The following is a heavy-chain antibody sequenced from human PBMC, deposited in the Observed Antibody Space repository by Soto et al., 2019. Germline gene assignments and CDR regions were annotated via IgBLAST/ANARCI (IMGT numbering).Heavy chain of an antibody. CDR3: ARGVGYDFWGTQRGNVYYFDY. V-gene: IGHV4-34*01. J-gene: IGHJ4*02. CDR2: INHSGST. D-gene: IGHD3-3*01. CDR1: GGSFSGYY. Sequence: SETLSLTCAVYGGSFSGYYWSWIRQPPGKGLEWIGEINHSGSTNYNPSLKSRVTISVDTSKNQFSLKLSSVTAADTAVYYCARGVGYDFWGTQRGNVYYFDYWGQGTLVTVSS.